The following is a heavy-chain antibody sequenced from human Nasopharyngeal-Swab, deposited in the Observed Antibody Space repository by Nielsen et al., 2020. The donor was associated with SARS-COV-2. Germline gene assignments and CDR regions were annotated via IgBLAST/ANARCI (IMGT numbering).Heavy chain of an antibody. CDR2: INPHSRGT. V-gene: IGHV1-2*02. CDR3: ARDDYGDYGYFGH. J-gene: IGHJ4*02. D-gene: IGHD4-17*01. Sequence: VRQAPGQGLEWMGWINPHSRGTKYAQKFQGRVTMTSDTSISTAYMELRRLRSDDTAVYYCARDDYGDYGYFGHWGQGTLVTVSS.